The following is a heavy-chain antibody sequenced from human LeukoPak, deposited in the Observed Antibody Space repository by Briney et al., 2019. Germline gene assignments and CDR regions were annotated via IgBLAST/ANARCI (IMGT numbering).Heavy chain of an antibody. CDR3: ARIGYSYGPYIDY. V-gene: IGHV4-34*01. CDR2: INHSGST. CDR1: GGSFSGYY. J-gene: IGHJ4*02. D-gene: IGHD5-18*01. Sequence: SETLSLTCAVYGGSFSGYYWSWIRQPPGKGLEWIGEINHSGSTNYNPSLKSRVTISVDTSKNQFSLKLSSVTAADTAVYYCARIGYSYGPYIDYWGQGTLVTVSS.